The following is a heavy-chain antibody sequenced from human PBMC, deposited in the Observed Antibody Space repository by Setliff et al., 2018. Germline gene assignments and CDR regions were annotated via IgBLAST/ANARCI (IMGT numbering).Heavy chain of an antibody. D-gene: IGHD2-15*01. CDR1: GFTFSSYW. CDR2: IKQDGSEK. Sequence: PGGSLRLSCAASGFTFSSYWMSWVRQAPGKGLEWVANIKQDGSEKFFVDSVKGRFTISRDNAKNSLYLQMNNLRAEDTAVYYCAKVGDCSGASCYSFYYYMDVWGKGTTVTVSS. J-gene: IGHJ6*03. V-gene: IGHV3-7*01. CDR3: AKVGDCSGASCYSFYYYMDV.